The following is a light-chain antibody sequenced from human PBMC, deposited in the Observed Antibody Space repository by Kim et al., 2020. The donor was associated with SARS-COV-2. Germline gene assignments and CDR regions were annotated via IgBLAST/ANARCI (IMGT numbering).Light chain of an antibody. CDR3: KQSYTTPYT. CDR2: AAS. CDR1: QSISSY. Sequence: DIQMTQSPSSLSASVGDRVTITCRASQSISSYLNWYQQKPGKAPKLLIYAASSLQSGVPSRFSGSGSGTDFTLTISSLQPEHFATYYCKQSYTTPYTFGQGTKPEIK. V-gene: IGKV1-39*01. J-gene: IGKJ2*01.